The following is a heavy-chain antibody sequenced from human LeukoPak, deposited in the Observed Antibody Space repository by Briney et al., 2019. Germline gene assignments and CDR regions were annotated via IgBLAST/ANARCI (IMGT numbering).Heavy chain of an antibody. Sequence: PGRSLRLSCAAFGFSFSSYWIHSARPVAGKWLVWVARINPGGSSIAYADSVKGLFTIARDNAKNTLYLQVDSLRAEDTAVYYCARSNQADDYWGQGTLVTVSS. CDR2: INPGGSSI. CDR1: GFSFSSYW. V-gene: IGHV3-74*01. J-gene: IGHJ4*02. D-gene: IGHD1-14*01. CDR3: ARSNQADDY.